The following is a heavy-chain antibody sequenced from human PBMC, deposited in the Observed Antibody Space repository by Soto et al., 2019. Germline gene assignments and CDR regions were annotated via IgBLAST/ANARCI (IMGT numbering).Heavy chain of an antibody. Sequence: GGSLRLSCAASGFTFSSYGMHWVRQAPGKGLEWVAVISYDGSNKYYADSVKGRFTISRDNSKNTLYLQMNSLRAEDTAVYYCAQDSSGYYYFDYWGQGTLVTVSS. CDR2: ISYDGSNK. J-gene: IGHJ4*02. CDR3: AQDSSGYYYFDY. V-gene: IGHV3-30*18. D-gene: IGHD3-22*01. CDR1: GFTFSSYG.